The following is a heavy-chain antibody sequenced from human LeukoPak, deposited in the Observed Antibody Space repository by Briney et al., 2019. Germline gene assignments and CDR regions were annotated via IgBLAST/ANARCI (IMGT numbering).Heavy chain of an antibody. J-gene: IGHJ6*02. D-gene: IGHD3-10*01. CDR3: ASDALIRGARQYGMDV. CDR1: GFTFSTYS. V-gene: IGHV3-21*01. Sequence: PGGSLRLSCAASGFTFSTYSMNWVRQAPGKGLEWVSSISSSSTYIYYADSVKGRFTISRDNARNSLYLQMNSLRAEDTAVYYCASDALIRGARQYGMDVWGQGTTVTVSS. CDR2: ISSSSTYI.